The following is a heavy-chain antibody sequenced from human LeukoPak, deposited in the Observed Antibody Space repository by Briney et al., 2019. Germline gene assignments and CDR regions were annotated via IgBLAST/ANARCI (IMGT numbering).Heavy chain of an antibody. D-gene: IGHD5-18*01. CDR3: ARAVRSGYSYGRPGFFDY. CDR1: GFTFSSYA. Sequence: GGSLRLSCAASGFTFSSYAMHWVRQAPGKGLEWVAVISYDGSNKYYADSVKGRFTISRDNSKNTLYLQMNSLRAEDTAVYYCARAVRSGYSYGRPGFFDYWGQGTLVTVSS. CDR2: ISYDGSNK. J-gene: IGHJ4*02. V-gene: IGHV3-30*14.